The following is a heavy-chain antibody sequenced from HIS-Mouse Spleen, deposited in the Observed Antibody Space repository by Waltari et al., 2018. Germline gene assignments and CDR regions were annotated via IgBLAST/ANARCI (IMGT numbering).Heavy chain of an antibody. D-gene: IGHD6-13*01. CDR3: AREIPYSSSWYDWYFDL. V-gene: IGHV4-39*07. CDR2: IYYSGST. J-gene: IGHJ2*01. Sequence: QLQLQESGPGLVKPSETLSLTCTVSGGSISLSSYYCAWIRQPPGKGLEWIGSIYYSGSTYYNPSLKSRVTISVDTSKNQFSLKLSSVTAADTAVYYCAREIPYSSSWYDWYFDLWGRGTLVTVSS. CDR1: GGSISLSSYY.